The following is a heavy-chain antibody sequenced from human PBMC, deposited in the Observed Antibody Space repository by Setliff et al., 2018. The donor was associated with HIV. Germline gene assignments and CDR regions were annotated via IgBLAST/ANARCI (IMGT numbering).Heavy chain of an antibody. Sequence: LSLTCAVSGQSISSGNYWGWIRQPPGKGLEWIGSIFHSGSTYYNPSRKSRVTISVDKSKNQFSLKLSSVTAADTAVYYCARAGGYCSGGSCYFDYWGQGTLVTVSS. D-gene: IGHD2-15*01. CDR3: ARAGGYCSGGSCYFDY. CDR1: GQSISSGNY. J-gene: IGHJ4*02. V-gene: IGHV4-38-2*01. CDR2: IFHSGST.